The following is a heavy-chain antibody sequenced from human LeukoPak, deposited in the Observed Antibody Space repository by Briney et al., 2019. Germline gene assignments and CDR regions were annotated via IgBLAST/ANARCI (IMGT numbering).Heavy chain of an antibody. CDR3: ARRWLGDPYGMDV. J-gene: IGHJ6*02. V-gene: IGHV3-23*01. CDR2: ISGSGNRT. Sequence: PGGPLRLSCAASGFTFSSYAMSWVRQAPGKGLEWVSSISGSGNRTYYADSVKGRFTISRDNSKNTLFLQMNSLRAEDTAVYYCARRWLGDPYGMDVWGQGTTVTVSS. D-gene: IGHD3-10*01. CDR1: GFTFSSYA.